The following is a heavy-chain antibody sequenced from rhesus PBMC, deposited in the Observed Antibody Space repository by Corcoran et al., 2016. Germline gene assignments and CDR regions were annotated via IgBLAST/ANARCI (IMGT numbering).Heavy chain of an antibody. Sequence: QVQLQESGPGLVKPSETLSLTCAVSGGSISSGYYYWSWIRQPPGKGLEWIGYIPYSGSTSYNPSLKSRVTISRETAKNQFSLKLSSVTAADTAVYYCAREGFRIQQKDYYGLDSWGQGVVVTVSS. V-gene: IGHV4-122*02. CDR1: GGSISSGYYY. D-gene: IGHD4-23*01. CDR2: IPYSGST. J-gene: IGHJ6*01. CDR3: AREGFRIQQKDYYGLDS.